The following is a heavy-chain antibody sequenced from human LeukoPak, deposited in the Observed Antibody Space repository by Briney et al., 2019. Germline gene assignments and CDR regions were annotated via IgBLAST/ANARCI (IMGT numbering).Heavy chain of an antibody. CDR2: ASVTTGST. CDR1: GFTFSSYG. D-gene: IGHD3-3*01. Sequence: HPGGSLRLSCAASGFTFSSYGMSWVRQAPGKGLQWVSGASVTTGSTFYADSVKGRFTISRDNSKNTLYLQMNSLRAGDTAVYYCVKKLESGLHLLNDWYFDLWGRGTLVTVSS. V-gene: IGHV3-23*01. CDR3: VKKLESGLHLLNDWYFDL. J-gene: IGHJ2*01.